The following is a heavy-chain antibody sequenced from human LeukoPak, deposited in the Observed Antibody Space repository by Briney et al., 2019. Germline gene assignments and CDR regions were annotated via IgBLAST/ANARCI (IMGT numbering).Heavy chain of an antibody. V-gene: IGHV3-23*01. Sequence: GGSLRLSCAASGFTFSSYGMSWVRQAPGKGLEWVSAISGSGGSTYYADSVKGRFTISRDNSKNTLYLQMNSLRAEDTAVYYCAKDTDYVWGSYRPLFDYWGQGTLVTVSS. CDR1: GFTFSSYG. J-gene: IGHJ4*02. CDR3: AKDTDYVWGSYRPLFDY. D-gene: IGHD3-16*02. CDR2: ISGSGGST.